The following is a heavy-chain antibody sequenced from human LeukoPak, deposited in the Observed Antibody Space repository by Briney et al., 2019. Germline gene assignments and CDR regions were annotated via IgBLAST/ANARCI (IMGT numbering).Heavy chain of an antibody. V-gene: IGHV3-21*01. CDR1: GFTFSSYS. Sequence: GGSLRLSCAASGFTFSSYSMNWVRQAPGKGLEWVSSISSSSSYIYYADSVKGRFTISRDNAKNSLYLQMNSLRAEDTAVYYWARDSATVTPGRYYMDVWGKGTTVTVSS. D-gene: IGHD4-17*01. CDR3: ARDSATVTPGRYYMDV. CDR2: ISSSSSYI. J-gene: IGHJ6*03.